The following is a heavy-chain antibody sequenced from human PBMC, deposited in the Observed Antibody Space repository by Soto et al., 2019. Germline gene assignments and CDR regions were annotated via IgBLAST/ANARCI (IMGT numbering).Heavy chain of an antibody. CDR2: IIPIFGTA. CDR1: GGTFSRYA. CDR3: ARVGAMGGEWLSYFDY. V-gene: IGHV1-69*13. Sequence: SVKVSCKASGGTFSRYAVSWVRQAPGQGLEWMGGIIPIFGTANYAQKFQGRVTITADESTSTAYMELSSLRSEDTAVYYCARVGAMGGEWLSYFDYWGQGTLVTVSS. D-gene: IGHD3-3*01. J-gene: IGHJ4*02.